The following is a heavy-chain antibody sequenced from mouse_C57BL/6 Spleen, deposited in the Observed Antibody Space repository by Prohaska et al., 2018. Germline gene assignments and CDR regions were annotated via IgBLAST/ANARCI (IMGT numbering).Heavy chain of an antibody. D-gene: IGHD1-1*01. J-gene: IGHJ2*01. V-gene: IGHV1-64*01. CDR2: IHHKSGST. CDR1: GYTFTSYW. CDR3: ARDSITTVVEDYFDY. Sequence: QVQLQQPGAELVKPGASVKLSCKASGYTFTSYWMHWVKQRPGQGLEWIGMIHHKSGSTNYNEKFKSKATLTVDKSSSPAYMQLSSLTFEDSAVYYCARDSITTVVEDYFDYWGQGTTLTVSS.